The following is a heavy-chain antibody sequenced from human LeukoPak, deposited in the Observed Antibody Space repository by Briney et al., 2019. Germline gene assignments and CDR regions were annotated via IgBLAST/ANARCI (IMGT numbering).Heavy chain of an antibody. CDR1: GFTFSSYG. CDR2: IWYDGSNK. D-gene: IGHD1-26*01. V-gene: IGHV3-33*03. J-gene: IGHJ4*02. CDR3: AKDVGKWESLHFFDY. Sequence: GGSLRLSCAASGFTFSSYGMHWVRQAPGKGLEWVAVIWYDGSNKYYADSVTGRFTISRDNSRNTLYLQMNSLRGDDTAVYYCAKDVGKWESLHFFDYWGQGTLVTVSS.